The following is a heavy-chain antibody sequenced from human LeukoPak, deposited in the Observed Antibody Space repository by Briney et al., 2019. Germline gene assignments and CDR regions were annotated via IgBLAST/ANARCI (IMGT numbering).Heavy chain of an antibody. CDR2: IHYSGST. J-gene: IGHJ4*02. CDR1: GGSISSSSYY. Sequence: PSETLSLTCIVSGGSISSSSYYWGWIRQPPGKGLEWIGSIHYSGSTYYNPSLKSRVTISVDTPKNQFSLKLSSVTAADTAVYYCARQTGSGLFILPGGQGTLVTVSS. D-gene: IGHD3/OR15-3a*01. V-gene: IGHV4-39*01. CDR3: ARQTGSGLFILP.